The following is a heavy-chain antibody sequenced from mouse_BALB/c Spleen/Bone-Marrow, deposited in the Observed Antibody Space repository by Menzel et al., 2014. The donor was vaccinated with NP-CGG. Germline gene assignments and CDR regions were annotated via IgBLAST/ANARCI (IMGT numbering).Heavy chain of an antibody. D-gene: IGHD2-3*01. CDR3: ARSIYDGYSEAMDY. CDR2: INPGSGGN. Sequence: LVESGAELVRPGTSVKVSCKASGYALTNYLIEWVKQRPGQGLEWIGVINPGSGGNNYNEKFKGKATLTADKSSSTAYMQLSSLTSDDSAVYFCARSIYDGYSEAMDYWGQGTSVTVSS. CDR1: GYALTNYL. J-gene: IGHJ4*01. V-gene: IGHV1-54*03.